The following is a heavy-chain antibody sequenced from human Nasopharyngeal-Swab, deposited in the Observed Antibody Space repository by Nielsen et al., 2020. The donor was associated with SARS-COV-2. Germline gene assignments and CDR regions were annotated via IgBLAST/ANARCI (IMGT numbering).Heavy chain of an antibody. D-gene: IGHD5-18*01. CDR3: ARERVDTAMVKYFDY. CDR1: GFTFSSYS. V-gene: IGHV3-48*02. Sequence: GGSLRLSCAASGFTFSSYSMNWVHQAPGKGLEWVSYISSSSSTIYYADSVKGRFTISRDNAKNSLYLQMNSLRDEDTAVYYCARERVDTAMVKYFDYWGQGTLVTVSS. CDR2: ISSSSSTI. J-gene: IGHJ4*02.